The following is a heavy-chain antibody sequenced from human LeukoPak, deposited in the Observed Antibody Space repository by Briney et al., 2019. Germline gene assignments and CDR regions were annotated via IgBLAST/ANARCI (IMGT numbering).Heavy chain of an antibody. CDR3: TRDFWTDY. Sequence: PGGSLRLSCAASGFTFSSYWMHWVRQAPGRGLEWVANIKLDGTQKNYIQSVRGRFTISRDNARNFLYLQLSSLRAEDTAVYYCTRDFWTDYWGQGTLVTVSS. CDR2: IKLDGTQK. V-gene: IGHV3-7*01. D-gene: IGHD3/OR15-3a*01. J-gene: IGHJ4*02. CDR1: GFTFSSYW.